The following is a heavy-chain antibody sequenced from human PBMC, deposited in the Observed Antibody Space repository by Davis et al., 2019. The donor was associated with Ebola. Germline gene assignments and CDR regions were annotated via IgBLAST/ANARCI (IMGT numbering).Heavy chain of an antibody. J-gene: IGHJ4*02. V-gene: IGHV1-69*13. D-gene: IGHD3-16*01. CDR2: IIPIFDTP. CDR3: ARDLDGGNYYFDY. Sequence: SVKVSCKTSGGSFSSHPISWVRQAPRQGLEWMGGIIPIFDTPHYAQKFQGRITITADASTSTAYMELSSLRSEDTATYFCARDLDGGNYYFDYRGPGTPVTVSS. CDR1: GGSFSSHP.